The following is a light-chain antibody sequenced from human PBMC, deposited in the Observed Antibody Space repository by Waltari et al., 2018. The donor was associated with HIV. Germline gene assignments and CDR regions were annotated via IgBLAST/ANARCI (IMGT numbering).Light chain of an antibody. J-gene: IGKJ3*01. CDR1: QSISSSY. V-gene: IGKV3-20*01. Sequence: EIVLTQSPGTLSLSPGERATLSCRASQSISSSYLAWYQQKPGQAPRLLLYGASSRATGIPDTFSGSGSGTDFTLTISRLEPEDFAVYYCQQYGDSPRFGPGTRVDV. CDR3: QQYGDSPR. CDR2: GAS.